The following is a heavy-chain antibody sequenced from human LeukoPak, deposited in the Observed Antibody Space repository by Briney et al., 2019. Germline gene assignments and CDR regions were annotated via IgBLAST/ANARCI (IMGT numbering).Heavy chain of an antibody. CDR2: IYYSGST. V-gene: IGHV4-39*01. CDR3: ARHHAPTLRGMIVSEFDY. J-gene: IGHJ4*02. Sequence: SETLSLTCTVSGGSISSSSYYWGWIRQPPGKGLEWIGSIYYSGSTYYNPSLKSRVTTSVDTSKNQFSLKLSSVTAADTAVYYCARHHAPTLRGMIVSEFDYWGQGTLVTVSS. D-gene: IGHD3-22*01. CDR1: GGSISSSSYY.